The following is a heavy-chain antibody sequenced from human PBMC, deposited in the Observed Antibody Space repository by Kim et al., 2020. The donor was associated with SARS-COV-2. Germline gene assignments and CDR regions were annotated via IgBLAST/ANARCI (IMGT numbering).Heavy chain of an antibody. CDR3: AKGTYYYGSGSLDY. D-gene: IGHD3-10*01. J-gene: IGHJ4*02. V-gene: IGHV3-30*18. CDR1: GFIFSSYG. CDR2: MSFDGSNK. Sequence: GGSLRLSCAASGFIFSSYGMHWVRQAPGKGLEWVAVMSFDGSNKYYVDSVKGRFAISRDNSKNTLYLQMNSLRADDTAVYYCAKGTYYYGSGSLDYWGQGTLVTVSS.